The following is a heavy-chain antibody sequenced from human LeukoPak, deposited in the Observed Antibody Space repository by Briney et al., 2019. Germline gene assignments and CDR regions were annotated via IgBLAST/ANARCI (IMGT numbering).Heavy chain of an antibody. J-gene: IGHJ4*02. CDR3: ARGGEPYYYESLPIDPDY. Sequence: ASVTVSCKASGCTFTRYDINWVGQAPGQGREWMGWMNANSCNTAYIQKSQARVSMTRNASISTAYMELSSLRCEDAAVSSWARGGEPYYYESLPIDPDYWGQGNLVTVSS. CDR1: GCTFTRYD. D-gene: IGHD3-22*01. V-gene: IGHV1-8*01. CDR2: MNANSCNT.